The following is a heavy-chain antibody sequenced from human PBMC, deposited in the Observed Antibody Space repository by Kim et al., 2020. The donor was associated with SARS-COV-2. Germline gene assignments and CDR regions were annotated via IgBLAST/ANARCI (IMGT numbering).Heavy chain of an antibody. Sequence: SVKVSCKASGGTFSSYAISWVRQAPGQGLEWMGGIIPIFGTANYAQKFQGRVTITADESTSTAYMELSSLRSEDTAVYYCARTHHDFWSGSNVPQVGYYYYGMDVWGQGTTVTVSS. J-gene: IGHJ6*02. CDR2: IIPIFGTA. CDR3: ARTHHDFWSGSNVPQVGYYYYGMDV. V-gene: IGHV1-69*13. D-gene: IGHD3-3*01. CDR1: GGTFSSYA.